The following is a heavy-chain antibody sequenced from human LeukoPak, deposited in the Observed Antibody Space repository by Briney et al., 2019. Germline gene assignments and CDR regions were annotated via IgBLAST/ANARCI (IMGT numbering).Heavy chain of an antibody. V-gene: IGHV3-30-3*01. CDR1: GFTFSSYA. CDR3: ARVGRRWLQNYGFDI. D-gene: IGHD5-24*01. Sequence: TGGSLRLSCAASGFTFSSYAMHWVRQAPGKGLEWVAVISYDGSNKYYADSVKGRFTISRDNSKNTLFLQMNSLRAEDTAVYYCARVGRRWLQNYGFDIWGQGTMVTVSS. J-gene: IGHJ3*02. CDR2: ISYDGSNK.